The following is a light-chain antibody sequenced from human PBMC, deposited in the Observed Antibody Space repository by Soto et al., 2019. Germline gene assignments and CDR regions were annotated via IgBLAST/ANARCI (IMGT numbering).Light chain of an antibody. CDR2: ADK. CDR1: NSNVGGGYD. Sequence: QSVLTQPPSVSGAPGQTVTISCTGSNSNVGGGYDVHWYQQLPGTAPKLLIYADKYRPSGVPDRFSGSKSGTSASLAITGLQAEDEADYYCQSYDSSLNGYVFGTGTKVTVL. CDR3: QSYDSSLNGYV. J-gene: IGLJ1*01. V-gene: IGLV1-40*01.